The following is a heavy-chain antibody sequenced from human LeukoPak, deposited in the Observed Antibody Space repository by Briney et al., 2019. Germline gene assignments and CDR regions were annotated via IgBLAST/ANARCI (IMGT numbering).Heavy chain of an antibody. J-gene: IGHJ6*02. CDR3: AKLTTVTISDYYTMDV. CDR2: VSGSGGTT. Sequence: PGGSLRLSCASSGFTFSSYAMSWVRQPPGKGLEWVSAVSGSGGTTYSAASVRGRFTISRDNSKNTLYLQMNSLRAEDTAVYYCAKLTTVTISDYYTMDVWGQGTTVTVSS. V-gene: IGHV3-23*01. CDR1: GFTFSSYA. D-gene: IGHD4-17*01.